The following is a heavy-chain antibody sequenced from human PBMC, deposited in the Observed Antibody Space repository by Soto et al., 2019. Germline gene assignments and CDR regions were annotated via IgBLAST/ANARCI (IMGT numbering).Heavy chain of an antibody. V-gene: IGHV1-69*04. CDR3: ARGLHYDSVSLDDY. CDR1: GGTFSNYA. CDR2: IIPILGIA. Sequence: ASVKVSCKASGGTFSNYAITWVRQALGQGLEWLGRIIPILGIAKYAQKFQGRVTITADKSTSTAYMELSSLRSEDTAVYYCARGLHYDSVSLDDYWGQGTLVTVSS. J-gene: IGHJ4*02. D-gene: IGHD3-22*01.